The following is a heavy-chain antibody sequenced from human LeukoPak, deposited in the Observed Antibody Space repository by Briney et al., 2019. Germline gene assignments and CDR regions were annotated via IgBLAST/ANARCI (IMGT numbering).Heavy chain of an antibody. V-gene: IGHV4-30-2*01. CDR1: GGSISSGGYS. D-gene: IGHD3-10*01. CDR3: AREGGRGGDDY. J-gene: IGHJ4*02. CDR2: IYHSGST. Sequence: PLETLSLTCAVSGGSISSGGYSWSWIRQPPGKGLEWIGYIYHSGSTYYNPSLKSRVNISVDRSKNQFSLKLSSVTAADTAVYYCAREGGRGGDDYWGQGTLVTVSS.